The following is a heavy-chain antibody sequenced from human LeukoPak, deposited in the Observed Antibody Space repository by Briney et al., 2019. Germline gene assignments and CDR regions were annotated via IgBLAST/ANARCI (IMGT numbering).Heavy chain of an antibody. CDR3: ARDPNLTGIFDY. CDR2: ISSDGNNR. V-gene: IGHV3-30-3*01. D-gene: IGHD3-9*01. J-gene: IGHJ4*02. Sequence: PGGSLRLSCAASGFTFSSYAMHWVRQAPGKGLEWVAVISSDGNNRYFADSVKGRFTISRDNSKNTLYLQMNGLRAEDTAVYYCARDPNLTGIFDYWGQGTLVTVSS. CDR1: GFTFSSYA.